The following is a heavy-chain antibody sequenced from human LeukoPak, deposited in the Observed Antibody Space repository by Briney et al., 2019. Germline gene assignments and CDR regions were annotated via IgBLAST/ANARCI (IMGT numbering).Heavy chain of an antibody. CDR1: GYSISSGCY. Sequence: SETLSLTCTVSGYSISSGCYWGWIRQPPGKGLEWIGSIYNSGSSYYNPSLKSRVTISVDTSKNQFSLKLRSVTAADTAVYYCASGSSYPPGELDYWGQGTLVTVSS. J-gene: IGHJ4*02. D-gene: IGHD3-16*02. V-gene: IGHV4-38-2*02. CDR2: IYNSGSS. CDR3: ASGSSYPPGELDY.